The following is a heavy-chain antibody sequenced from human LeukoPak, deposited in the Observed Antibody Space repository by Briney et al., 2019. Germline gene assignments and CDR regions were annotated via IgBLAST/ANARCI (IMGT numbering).Heavy chain of an antibody. V-gene: IGHV3-43*02. CDR2: VTGGGTT. J-gene: IGHJ4*02. CDR3: AKDTGSGWGFDS. CDR1: GFPFGGFA. Sequence: PGGSLRLSCAASGFPFGGFAMHWVRQAPVRGLEWVSLVTGGGTTYYADSVRGRFTISRDNSKNSLYLQMNTLRTEDSAFYYCAKDTGSGWGFDSWGQGTLVTVSS. D-gene: IGHD6-19*01.